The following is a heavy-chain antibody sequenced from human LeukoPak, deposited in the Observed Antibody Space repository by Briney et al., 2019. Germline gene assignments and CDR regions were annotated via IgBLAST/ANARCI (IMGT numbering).Heavy chain of an antibody. CDR3: AKKSGGDCLDY. J-gene: IGHJ4*02. CDR2: ISGSGGST. CDR1: GYTFITST. Sequence: RGSLRLSSADSGYTFITSTTRSGRQAPGKGLEWVSAISGSGGSTYYADSVKGRFTISRDNSKNTLYLQLNSLRAEDTAVYYCAKKSGGDCLDYWGQGTLVTVSS. V-gene: IGHV3-23*01. D-gene: IGHD2-21*02.